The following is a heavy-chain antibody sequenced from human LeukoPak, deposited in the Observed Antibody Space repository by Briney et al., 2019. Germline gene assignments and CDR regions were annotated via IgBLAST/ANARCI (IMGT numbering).Heavy chain of an antibody. Sequence: RSLRLSCTASGFTFGDYAMSWVRQAPGQGLEWVGFIRSKAYGGTTEYAASVKGRFTISRDDSKSIAYLQMNSLKTEDTAVYYCARDASIAVAGEVAFDIWGQGTMVTVSS. CDR2: IRSKAYGGTT. D-gene: IGHD6-19*01. V-gene: IGHV3-49*04. CDR1: GFTFGDYA. CDR3: ARDASIAVAGEVAFDI. J-gene: IGHJ3*02.